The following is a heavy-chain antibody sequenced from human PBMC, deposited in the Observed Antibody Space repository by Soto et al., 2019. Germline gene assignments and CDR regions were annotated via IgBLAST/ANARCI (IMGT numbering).Heavy chain of an antibody. CDR3: ARGVEDTAMVEGLYYYYYMDV. J-gene: IGHJ6*03. D-gene: IGHD5-18*01. CDR2: MNPNSGNT. V-gene: IGHV1-8*01. Sequence: ASVKVSCKASGYTFTSYDINWVRQATGQGLEWMGWMNPNSGNTGYAQKFQGRVTMTRNTSISTAYMELSSLRSEDTAVYYCARGVEDTAMVEGLYYYYYMDVWGKGTTVTVS. CDR1: GYTFTSYD.